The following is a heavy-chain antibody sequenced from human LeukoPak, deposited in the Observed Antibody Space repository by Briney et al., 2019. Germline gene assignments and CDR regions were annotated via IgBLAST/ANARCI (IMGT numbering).Heavy chain of an antibody. CDR2: ISSTGGST. Sequence: GGSLRLSCAAPGFTFDNYALHWVRQAPGKGLEYVSGISSTGGSTTFANTVKDRFTISRDNSKNTLYLQMGSLRAEDMAVYYCARGSGTHYYHYSMDVWGQGTMVIVSS. V-gene: IGHV3-64*01. CDR3: ARGSGTHYYHYSMDV. CDR1: GFTFDNYA. D-gene: IGHD3-10*01. J-gene: IGHJ6*02.